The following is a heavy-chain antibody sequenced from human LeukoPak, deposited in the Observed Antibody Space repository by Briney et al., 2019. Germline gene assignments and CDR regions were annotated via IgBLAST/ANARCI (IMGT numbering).Heavy chain of an antibody. J-gene: IGHJ4*02. CDR3: AKSKGQQFDY. Sequence: GGSLRLSCAASGFTFSSYSMNRVRQAPGKGLEWVSYISGSSTGIYYADSVKGRFTISRDNGKNSLYLQMNSLRAEDTAVYYCAKSKGQQFDYWGQGTLVTVSS. V-gene: IGHV3-48*01. CDR2: ISGSSTGI. CDR1: GFTFSSYS.